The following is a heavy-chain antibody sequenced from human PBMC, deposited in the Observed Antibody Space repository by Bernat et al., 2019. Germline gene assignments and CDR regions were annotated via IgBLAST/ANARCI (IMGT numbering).Heavy chain of an antibody. V-gene: IGHV3-33*01. Sequence: QVQLVESGGGVVQPGRSLRLSCAASGFTFRSHGMHWVRQAPGKGLEWVAVIWYDGSNNYYADSVKGRFTISRDNSKNTLYLQMNSLRAEDTAVYYCARDIAARRLDYWGQGSLVIVSS. CDR1: GFTFRSHG. D-gene: IGHD6-6*01. CDR3: ARDIAARRLDY. J-gene: IGHJ4*02. CDR2: IWYDGSNN.